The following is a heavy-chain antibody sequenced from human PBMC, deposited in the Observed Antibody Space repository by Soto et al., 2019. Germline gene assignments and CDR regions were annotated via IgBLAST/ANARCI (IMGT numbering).Heavy chain of an antibody. CDR2: IYHSGST. D-gene: IGHD6-6*01. CDR3: ARVKRPPYYFDY. J-gene: IGHJ4*02. Sequence: SETLSLTCAVSGGSISSGGYSWSWLRQPPGKGLEWIGYIYHSGSTYYNPSLKSRVTISVYRSKNQFSLKLSSVTAADTAVYYCARVKRPPYYFDYWGQGTQVTVSS. V-gene: IGHV4-30-2*01. CDR1: GGSISSGGYS.